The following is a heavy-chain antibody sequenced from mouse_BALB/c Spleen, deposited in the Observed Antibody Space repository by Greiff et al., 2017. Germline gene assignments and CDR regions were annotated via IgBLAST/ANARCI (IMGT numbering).Heavy chain of an antibody. CDR3: ARDVSN. Sequence: EVKLMESGGGLVQPGGSLRLSCATSGFTFTDYYMSWVRQPPGKALEWLGFIRNKANGYTTEYSASVKGRFTISRDNSQSILYLQMNTLRAEDSATYYCARDVSNWGQGTTLTVSS. J-gene: IGHJ2*01. V-gene: IGHV7-3*02. CDR1: GFTFTDYY. CDR2: IRNKANGYTT.